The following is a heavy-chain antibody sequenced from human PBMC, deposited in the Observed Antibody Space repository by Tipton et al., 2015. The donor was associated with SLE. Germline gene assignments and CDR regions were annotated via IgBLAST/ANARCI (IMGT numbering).Heavy chain of an antibody. CDR3: AKGRWAGTSRLFCLDL. CDR2: MSGSGGSP. Sequence: SLRLSCAASGFTFSSYSMTWVRQAPGKGLEWVASMSGSGGSPKYADAVKGRFTISRDNSKNTIYVQMNSLRAGDSAVYYCAKGRWAGTSRLFCLDLWGQGTLVTVSS. CDR1: GFTFSSYS. D-gene: IGHD1-7*01. J-gene: IGHJ4*02. V-gene: IGHV3-23*01.